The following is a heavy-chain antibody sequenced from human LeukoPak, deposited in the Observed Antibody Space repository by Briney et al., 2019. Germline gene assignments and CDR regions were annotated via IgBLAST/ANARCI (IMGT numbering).Heavy chain of an antibody. J-gene: IGHJ4*02. CDR1: GYTFTSYG. D-gene: IGHD1-26*01. V-gene: IGHV1-18*01. CDR3: ARSPSGGYLNDY. Sequence: ASVKVSCKASGYTFTSYGISWVRQAPGQGLEWMGWISAYNGNTNYAQKPQGRVTMTTDTSTSTAYMELRGLRSDDTAVYYCARSPSGGYLNDYWGQGTLVTVSS. CDR2: ISAYNGNT.